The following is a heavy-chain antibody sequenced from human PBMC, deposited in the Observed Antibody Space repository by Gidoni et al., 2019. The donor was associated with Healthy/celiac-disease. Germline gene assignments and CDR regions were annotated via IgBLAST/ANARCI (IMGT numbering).Heavy chain of an antibody. CDR2: INPSGGRT. Sequence: QVQLVQSGAEVKKPGASVKVSCKASGYTFTSYYMHWVRQAPGQGLEWMGIINPSGGRTSYAQKFQGRVTMTRYTSKSTVYMELISLRSEDTAVYYCARAVGATGVDWFDPWGQGTLVTVSS. CDR3: ARAVGATGVDWFDP. D-gene: IGHD1-26*01. CDR1: GYTFTSYY. V-gene: IGHV1-46*01. J-gene: IGHJ5*02.